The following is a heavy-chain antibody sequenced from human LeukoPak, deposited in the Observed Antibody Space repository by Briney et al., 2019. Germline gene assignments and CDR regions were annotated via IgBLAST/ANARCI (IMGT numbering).Heavy chain of an antibody. J-gene: IGHJ3*02. CDR3: AREGSITMVRGVITQDAFDI. Sequence: ASVKVSCKASGYTFTSYDINWVRQATGQGLEWMGWMNPNSGNTGYAQKFQGRVTMTRNTSISTAYMELSSLRSEDTAVYYCAREGSITMVRGVITQDAFDIWGQGTMVTVSS. CDR1: GYTFTSYD. CDR2: MNPNSGNT. D-gene: IGHD3-10*01. V-gene: IGHV1-8*01.